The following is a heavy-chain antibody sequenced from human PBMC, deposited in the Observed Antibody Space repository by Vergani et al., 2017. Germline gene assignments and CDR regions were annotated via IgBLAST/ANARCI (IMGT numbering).Heavy chain of an antibody. Sequence: VQLVESGGGVVQPGGSLRLSCAASGFTFSSYAMSWVCPAPGKGLEWVSAISGSGGSTYYADSVKGRFTISRDNSKNTLYLQVNSLRAEDTAVYYCAKELIVATITCGVDYWGQGTLVTVSS. CDR1: GFTFSSYA. V-gene: IGHV3-23*04. CDR2: ISGSGGST. CDR3: AKELIVATITCGVDY. D-gene: IGHD5-12*01. J-gene: IGHJ4*02.